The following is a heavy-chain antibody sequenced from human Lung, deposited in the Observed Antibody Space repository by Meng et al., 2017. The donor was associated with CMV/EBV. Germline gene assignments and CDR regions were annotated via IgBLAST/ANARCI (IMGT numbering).Heavy chain of an antibody. D-gene: IGHD3-10*01. CDR1: GFIFSNYW. V-gene: IGHV3-7*01. CDR3: AREQGAMGGNYYYAMDV. CDR2: IKEDGSEK. J-gene: IGHJ6*02. Sequence: GESLKISCAASGFIFSNYWMTWVRQAPGKGLEWVANIKEDGSEKSYVDSVKGRFTISRDNAKNSLSLEMNSLRAEDMAVYYCAREQGAMGGNYYYAMDVWGQGTTVTVSS.